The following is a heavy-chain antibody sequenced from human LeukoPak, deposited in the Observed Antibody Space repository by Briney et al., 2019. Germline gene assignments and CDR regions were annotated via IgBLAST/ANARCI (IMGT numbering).Heavy chain of an antibody. Sequence: GGSLRLSCTASGFTFSYHWMHWVRQVPGKGLVWISRIGGGGSSTSYADSVKGRFSISRDNSKSTLYLQMSSLRAEDTAVYYCARGPGSSGGAYVGDYWGHGTLVTVSS. J-gene: IGHJ4*01. CDR1: GFTFSYHW. CDR2: IGGGGSST. CDR3: ARGPGSSGGAYVGDY. D-gene: IGHD3-22*01. V-gene: IGHV3-74*01.